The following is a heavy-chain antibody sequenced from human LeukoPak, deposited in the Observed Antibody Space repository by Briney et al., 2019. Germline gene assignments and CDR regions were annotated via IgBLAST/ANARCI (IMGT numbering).Heavy chain of an antibody. J-gene: IGHJ4*02. CDR3: ARVSGYDWESFYDY. CDR1: GGSITSFY. D-gene: IGHD5-12*01. V-gene: IGHV4-59*01. CDR2: IYYSGST. Sequence: SETLSLTCTVSGGSITSFYWSWIRQPPGKGLEWIGYIYYSGSTNYNPSLKSRVTISVDTSKNQFSLKLSSVTAADTAMYYCARVSGYDWESFYDYWGQGSLVTVSS.